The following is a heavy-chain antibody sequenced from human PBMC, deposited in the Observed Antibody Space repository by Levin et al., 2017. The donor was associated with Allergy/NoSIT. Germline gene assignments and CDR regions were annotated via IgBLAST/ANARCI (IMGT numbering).Heavy chain of an antibody. V-gene: IGHV3-74*01. CDR2: ISNIGTRI. CDR1: GFTFSNYW. D-gene: IGHD6-13*01. Sequence: GGSLRLSCAASGFTFSNYWMHWVRQEPGKGLIWVSQISNIGTRITYADSVEGRFTISRDNAKNTLSLEMNSLTTEDTAIYYCARDPASSRGMARNFDSWGQGTLVTVSA. CDR3: ARDPASSRGMARNFDS. J-gene: IGHJ4*02.